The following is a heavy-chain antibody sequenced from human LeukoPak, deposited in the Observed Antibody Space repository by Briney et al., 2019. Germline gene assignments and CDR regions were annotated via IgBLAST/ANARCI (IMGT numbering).Heavy chain of an antibody. CDR2: ISSGSSYI. V-gene: IGHV3-21*01. D-gene: IGHD2-2*01. Sequence: GGSLRLSCAASGFTFSTYSMNWVRQAPGKGLGWVSSISSGSSYIYYADSVKGRFTISRDDAKNPLYLQMNILRAEDTAVYYCARYCSSSRCLYYCHMDVWGQGTAVTVSS. J-gene: IGHJ6*03. CDR3: ARYCSSSRCLYYCHMDV. CDR1: GFTFSTYS.